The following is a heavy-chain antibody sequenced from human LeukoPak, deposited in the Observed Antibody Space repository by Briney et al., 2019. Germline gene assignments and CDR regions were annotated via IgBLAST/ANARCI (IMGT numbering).Heavy chain of an antibody. CDR1: GYTFTSYA. D-gene: IGHD2-2*02. J-gene: IGHJ4*02. CDR3: ARGYCSSTSCYTPHYFGY. CDR2: IIPIFGTA. V-gene: IGHV1-69*13. Sequence: SVKVSRKASGYTFTSYAISWVRQAPGQGLEWMGGIIPIFGTANYAQKFQGRVTITADESTSTAYMELSSLRSEDTAVYYCARGYCSSTSCYTPHYFGYWGQETLVTVSS.